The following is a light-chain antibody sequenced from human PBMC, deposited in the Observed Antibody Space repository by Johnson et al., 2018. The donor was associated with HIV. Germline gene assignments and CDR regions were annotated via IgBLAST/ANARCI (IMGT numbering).Light chain of an antibody. CDR3: GTWDNSLRTAF. V-gene: IGLV1-51*01. CDR1: SSNIGNNY. Sequence: QSVLTQPPSVSAAAGQKVTISCSGSSSNIGNNYVAWYQQVPGQAPKLLIYDNNRRPSGVPDRFSGSKSGTSATLGITGLQTGDEADYFCGTWDNSLRTAFFGTGTEVTVL. J-gene: IGLJ1*01. CDR2: DNN.